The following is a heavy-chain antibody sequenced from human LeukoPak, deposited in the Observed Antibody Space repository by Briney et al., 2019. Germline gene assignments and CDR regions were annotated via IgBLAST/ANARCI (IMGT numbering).Heavy chain of an antibody. Sequence: GGSLRLSCAASGFTFSSYEMNWVRQAPGKGLEWVSYISSSGSTIYYADSVKGRFTISRDNAKNSLYLQMNSLRAEDTAVYYCARVLVDCSSTSCYRDAFDIWGQGTMVTVSS. CDR3: ARVLVDCSSTSCYRDAFDI. CDR1: GFTFSSYE. J-gene: IGHJ3*02. D-gene: IGHD2-2*01. CDR2: ISSSGSTI. V-gene: IGHV3-48*03.